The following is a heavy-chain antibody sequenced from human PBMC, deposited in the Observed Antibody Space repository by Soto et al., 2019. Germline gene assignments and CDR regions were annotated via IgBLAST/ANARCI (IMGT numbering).Heavy chain of an antibody. Sequence: ASVKVSRKASGYTFTSYYIHCVRQAPGQGLEWMGIINPSGGSTSYAQKFQGRVTMTRDTSTSTVYMELSSLRSEDTAVYYCARVGIVATTADWYFDLWGRGNLVT. D-gene: IGHD5-12*01. J-gene: IGHJ2*01. CDR1: GYTFTSYY. CDR3: ARVGIVATTADWYFDL. V-gene: IGHV1-46*03. CDR2: INPSGGST.